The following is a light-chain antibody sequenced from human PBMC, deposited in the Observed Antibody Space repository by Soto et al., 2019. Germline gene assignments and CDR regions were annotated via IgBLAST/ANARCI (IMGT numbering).Light chain of an antibody. CDR1: QSVSSN. V-gene: IGKV3-15*01. J-gene: IGKJ5*01. CDR2: GAP. Sequence: EIVMTQSPATLSVSPGERATLSCRASQSVSSNRAWYQQKPGHAPRLLIYGAPTRATGIPARFSGSGSGTDVTHTISSLEPEDVAVYNCQQRSSWPIAFGQGTRL. CDR3: QQRSSWPIA.